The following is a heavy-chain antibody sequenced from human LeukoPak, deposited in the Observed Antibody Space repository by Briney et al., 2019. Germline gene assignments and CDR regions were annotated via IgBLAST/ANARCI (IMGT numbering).Heavy chain of an antibody. Sequence: PSETLSLTCTVSGGSISSYYWSWIRQPAGKGLEWIGRIYTSGSTNYNPSLKSRVTMSVDTSKNQFSLKLSSVTAADTAVYYCARGWGLLWFGEPVGDDAFDIWGQGTMVTVSS. D-gene: IGHD3-10*01. J-gene: IGHJ3*02. CDR2: IYTSGST. V-gene: IGHV4-4*07. CDR3: ARGWGLLWFGEPVGDDAFDI. CDR1: GGSISSYY.